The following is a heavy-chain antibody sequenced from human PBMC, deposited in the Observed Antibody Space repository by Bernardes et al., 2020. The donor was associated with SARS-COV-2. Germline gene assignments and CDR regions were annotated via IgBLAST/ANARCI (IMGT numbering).Heavy chain of an antibody. D-gene: IGHD6-19*01. CDR3: AKGGPSSGHLDY. Sequence: GGSLRLSCAGSGFTFSNSAMHWVRQAPGKGLGWVAVISYEGSRKYYADSVKGRFTISRDNSRYTLYVQMNSLRAEDTAVYYCAKGGPSSGHLDYWGQGTLVTVSS. CDR2: ISYEGSRK. V-gene: IGHV3-30*01. CDR1: GFTFSNSA. J-gene: IGHJ4*02.